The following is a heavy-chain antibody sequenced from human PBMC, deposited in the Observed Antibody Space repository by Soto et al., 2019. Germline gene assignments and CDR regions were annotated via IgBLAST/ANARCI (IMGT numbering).Heavy chain of an antibody. CDR3: ARNHAFDI. V-gene: IGHV4-59*01. Sequence: QVQLQESGPGLVKPSETLSLTCTVSGGSISSYYCSWIRQPPGKGLEWIGNIYYSGSNNNPSLKSRVTISVDTSKNQHSLKLSSVPAACTGVYYCARNHAFDIWGKGPMVTVSS. CDR1: GGSISSYY. J-gene: IGHJ3*02. CDR2: IYYSGS.